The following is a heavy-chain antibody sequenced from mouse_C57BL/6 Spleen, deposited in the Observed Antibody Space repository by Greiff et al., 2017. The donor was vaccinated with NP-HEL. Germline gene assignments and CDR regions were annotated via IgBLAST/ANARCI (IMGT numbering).Heavy chain of an antibody. V-gene: IGHV1-7*01. Sequence: QVQLQQSGAELAKPGASVKLSCKASGYTFTSYWMHWVKQRPGQGLEWIGYINPSSGYTKYNQKFKDKATLTADKSSSTAYMQLSSLTYEDSAVYYCATGYYGSSYYVVDGGQGSTLTVSS. CDR3: ATGYYGSSYYVVD. CDR2: INPSSGYT. CDR1: GYTFTSYW. J-gene: IGHJ2*01. D-gene: IGHD1-1*01.